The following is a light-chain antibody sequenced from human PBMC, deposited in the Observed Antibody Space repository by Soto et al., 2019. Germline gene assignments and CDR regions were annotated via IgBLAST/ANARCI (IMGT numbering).Light chain of an antibody. Sequence: QSALTQPVSVSGSPGQSITISCAGTSSDVGGYNYVSWYQHHPGKAPKLLISEVSNRPSGVSNRFSGSKSGNTASLTISGLQAEDEADYYCSSDTSSNTLYVFGTGTKLTVL. CDR2: EVS. CDR3: SSDTSSNTLYV. CDR1: SSDVGGYNY. J-gene: IGLJ1*01. V-gene: IGLV2-14*01.